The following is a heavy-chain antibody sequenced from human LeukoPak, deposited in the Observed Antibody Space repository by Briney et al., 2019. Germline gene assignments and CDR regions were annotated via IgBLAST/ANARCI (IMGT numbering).Heavy chain of an antibody. Sequence: SETLSLTRAVYGGSFSGYYWSWIRQPPGKGLEWIGEINHSGSTNYNPSLKSRVTISVDTSKNQFSLKLSSVTAADTAVYYCARCSDPYSSGWDWGQGTLVTVSS. V-gene: IGHV4-34*01. CDR3: ARCSDPYSSGWD. D-gene: IGHD6-19*01. CDR2: INHSGST. J-gene: IGHJ4*02. CDR1: GGSFSGYY.